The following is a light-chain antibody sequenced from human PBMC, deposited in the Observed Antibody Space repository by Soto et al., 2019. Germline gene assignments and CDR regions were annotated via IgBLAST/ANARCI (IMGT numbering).Light chain of an antibody. Sequence: SVLTQPASVAGCPGQSITISCTGTSSDVRGYNYVSWYQHHPGKAPKLMIFDVSNRRSGVSNRFSGCKSGNSASLTISGLQPEDEADYYCSSYTTSNTRQIVFGTGTKVTVL. CDR1: SSDVRGYNY. J-gene: IGLJ1*01. CDR2: DVS. CDR3: SSYTTSNTRQIV. V-gene: IGLV2-14*03.